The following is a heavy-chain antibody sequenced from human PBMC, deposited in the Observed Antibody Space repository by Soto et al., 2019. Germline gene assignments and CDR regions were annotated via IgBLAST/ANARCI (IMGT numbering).Heavy chain of an antibody. J-gene: IGHJ4*02. D-gene: IGHD4-17*01. V-gene: IGHV1-69*05. CDR3: ARLDYGDYVGYFDY. CDR2: IIPIFGTA. Sequence: QVQLVQSGAEVKKPGSSVKVSCKASGGTFSSYAISWVRQAPGQGLEWMGGIIPIFGTANYAQKFQGRVTITTDESTSTAYMELSSLRSEDTAVYYCARLDYGDYVGYFDYWGQGTLVTVSS. CDR1: GGTFSSYA.